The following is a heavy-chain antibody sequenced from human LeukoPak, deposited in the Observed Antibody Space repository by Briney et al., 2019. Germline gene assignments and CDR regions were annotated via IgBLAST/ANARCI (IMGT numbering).Heavy chain of an antibody. CDR2: LNPKSGNT. D-gene: IGHD1-26*01. CDR1: GDTFTTYD. J-gene: IGHJ4*02. Sequence: ASVKVSCKASGDTFTTYDVNWVRQATGQGLEWLGWLNPKSGNTGYVQKFQGRGTMTMNTSISTAYMELTSLTSEDTAVYYCARSPMGARRKYDSWGQGTLVTVSS. V-gene: IGHV1-8*01. CDR3: ARSPMGARRKYDS.